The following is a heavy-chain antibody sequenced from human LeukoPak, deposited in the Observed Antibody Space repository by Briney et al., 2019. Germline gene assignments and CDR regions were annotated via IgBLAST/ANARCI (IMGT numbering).Heavy chain of an antibody. V-gene: IGHV5-10-1*01. Sequence: GESLQISCKGSGYIFTSYWITWVRQLPGKGLEWMGRIDPSDSYTYYSPSFQGHVTISEDKSISTANLQWSSLKASDTAMYFCARHQYSNSWYDAFDIWGQGTMVTVSS. CDR3: ARHQYSNSWYDAFDI. J-gene: IGHJ3*02. D-gene: IGHD6-13*01. CDR1: GYIFTSYW. CDR2: IDPSDSYT.